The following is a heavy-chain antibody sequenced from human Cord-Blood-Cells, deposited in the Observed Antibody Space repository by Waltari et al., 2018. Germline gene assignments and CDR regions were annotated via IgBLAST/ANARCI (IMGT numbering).Heavy chain of an antibody. CDR2: INHSGST. V-gene: IGHV4-34*01. Sequence: QVQLQQWGAGPLQPSENLSLTCAVYGASFSGYYWSWIRQPPGKGLEWIGEINHSGSTNYHPSRKSRVTISVDTSKIQFSLKRSSVTAADTAVYYCARFRAARPIDYWGQGTLVTVSS. CDR1: GASFSGYY. J-gene: IGHJ4*02. CDR3: ARFRAARPIDY. D-gene: IGHD6-6*01.